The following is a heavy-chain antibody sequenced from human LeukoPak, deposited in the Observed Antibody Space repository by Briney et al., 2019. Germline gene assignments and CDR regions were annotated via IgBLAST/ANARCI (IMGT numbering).Heavy chain of an antibody. CDR3: ARDQRYYYYMDV. CDR2: IWHDGSNK. V-gene: IGHV3-33*01. Sequence: PGGSLRLSCAASGFTFSSYGMHWVRQAPGKGLEWVAVIWHDGSNKYYADSVKGRFTISRDNSKNTLYPQMNSLRAEDTALYYCARDQRYYYYMDVWGKGTTVTVSS. J-gene: IGHJ6*03. D-gene: IGHD6-25*01. CDR1: GFTFSSYG.